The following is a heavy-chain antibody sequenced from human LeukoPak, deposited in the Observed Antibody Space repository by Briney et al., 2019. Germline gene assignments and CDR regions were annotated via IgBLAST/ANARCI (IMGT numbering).Heavy chain of an antibody. J-gene: IGHJ4*02. V-gene: IGHV3-23*01. Sequence: GGSLRLSCAASGFTFSSYAMSWVRQAPGKGLEWVSAISGSGGSTYYAYSVKGRFTISRDNSKNTLHLQMNSLRAEDTAVSYCAKVSHYYDILLGHFDSWGQGTLVTASS. CDR3: AKVSHYYDILLGHFDS. D-gene: IGHD3-22*01. CDR2: ISGSGGST. CDR1: GFTFSSYA.